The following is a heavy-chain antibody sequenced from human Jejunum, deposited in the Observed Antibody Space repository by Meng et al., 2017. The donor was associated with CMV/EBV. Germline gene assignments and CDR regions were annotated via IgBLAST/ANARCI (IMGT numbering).Heavy chain of an antibody. CDR2: ISASTSAI. V-gene: IGHV3-48*03. D-gene: IGHD3-3*01. J-gene: IGHJ4*02. CDR1: GFAFSSYE. Sequence: GFAFSSYEMNWVRQIPGKGLGWISYISASTSAIYYAASVKGRFTISRDNVKNSLYLLMESLRADDTAIYYCVRGGSSGTLKYFDYWGQGARVTVSS. CDR3: VRGGSSGTLKYFDY.